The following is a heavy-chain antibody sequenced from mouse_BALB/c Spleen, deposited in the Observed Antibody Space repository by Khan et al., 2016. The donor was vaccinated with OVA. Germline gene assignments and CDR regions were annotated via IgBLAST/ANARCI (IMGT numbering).Heavy chain of an antibody. CDR3: ARAGYGNFDY. J-gene: IGHJ2*01. Sequence: VRLQQSGAELVKPGASVKLSCTASGFNIKDTYMHWVKQRPEQGLEWIGRIDPANGSTKYDAKFQGKATITADTSSNTAYLQLSSLTSEDTAVYYCARAGYGNFDYWGQGTTLTVSS. V-gene: IGHV14-3*02. D-gene: IGHD2-10*02. CDR2: IDPANGST. CDR1: GFNIKDTY.